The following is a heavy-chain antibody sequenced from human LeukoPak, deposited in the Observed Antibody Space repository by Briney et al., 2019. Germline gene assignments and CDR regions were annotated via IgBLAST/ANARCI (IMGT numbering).Heavy chain of an antibody. J-gene: IGHJ4*02. CDR1: GGSISSSSYY. V-gene: IGHV4-39*01. Sequence: SETLSLTCTVSGGSISSSSYYWGWIRQPPGKGLEWIGSIYYSGSTYYNPSLKSRVTISVGTSKNQFSLKLSSVTAADTAVYYCARIKVVTMIVVVITYFDYWGQGTLVTVSS. CDR2: IYYSGST. D-gene: IGHD3-22*01. CDR3: ARIKVVTMIVVVITYFDY.